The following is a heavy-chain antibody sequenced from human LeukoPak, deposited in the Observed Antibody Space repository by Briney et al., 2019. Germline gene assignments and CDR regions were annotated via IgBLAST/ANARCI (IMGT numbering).Heavy chain of an antibody. D-gene: IGHD3-10*01. CDR3: ARHSPGWMVRPYCFDS. V-gene: IGHV5-51*01. CDR2: VYPGDSDS. Sequence: GESLKISCTGSGYSFTDYWIAWVRQMPGKGLEWMGLVYPGDSDSRYNPSFRGQVTISVDKANSTAYLQWNSLKASDTAIYYCARHSPGWMVRPYCFDSWGQGTLVTVSS. J-gene: IGHJ4*02. CDR1: GYSFTDYW.